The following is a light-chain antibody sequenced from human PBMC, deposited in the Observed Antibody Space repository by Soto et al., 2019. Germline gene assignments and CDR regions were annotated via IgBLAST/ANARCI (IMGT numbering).Light chain of an antibody. CDR2: SAS. CDR3: QQSYGTPQT. J-gene: IGKJ1*01. V-gene: IGKV1-39*01. Sequence: DIQMTQSPSSLSASVGDRVTITCRSSQTINSDLNWYQQRPGKAPILLIYSASSLQSGVPSRFSGRGSGTDFTLTISSLQPEDFASYYCQQSYGTPQTVGQGTKVDIK. CDR1: QTINSD.